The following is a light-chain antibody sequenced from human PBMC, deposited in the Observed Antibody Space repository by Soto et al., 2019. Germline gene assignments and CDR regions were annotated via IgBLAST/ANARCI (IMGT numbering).Light chain of an antibody. J-gene: IGLJ2*01. Sequence: QPVLTQSPSASASLGASVKLTCTLSSGHSSYAIAWHQQQPEKGPRYLMKLNSDGSHSKVDGIPDRFSGSSSGAERYLTLSSLQSGDEADYYCQTWGAGTVVFGGGTKLTVL. V-gene: IGLV4-69*01. CDR1: SGHSSYA. CDR2: LNSDGSH. CDR3: QTWGAGTVV.